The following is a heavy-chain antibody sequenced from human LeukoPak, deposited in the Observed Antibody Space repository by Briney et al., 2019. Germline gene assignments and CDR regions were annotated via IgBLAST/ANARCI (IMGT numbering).Heavy chain of an antibody. CDR3: ARDSLYDDNGYYHYFDY. J-gene: IGHJ4*02. CDR2: IWYDASGQ. D-gene: IGHD3-22*01. Sequence: PGRSLRLSCAASGFSFSTYGMHWVRQAPGKGLEWVAMIWYDASGQHYADSVKGRFTISRDTSKNTLYLQMNSLRAEDTAVYFCARDSLYDDNGYYHYFDYWGQGTLVTVSS. V-gene: IGHV3-33*01. CDR1: GFSFSTYG.